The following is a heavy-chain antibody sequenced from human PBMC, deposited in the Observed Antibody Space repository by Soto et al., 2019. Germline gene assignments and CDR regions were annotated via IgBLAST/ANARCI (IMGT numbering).Heavy chain of an antibody. CDR1: EFTFSNYA. CDR3: AKNPGYYYNRRRYRFDH. J-gene: IGHJ4*02. Sequence: GGSLTLSCAASEFTFSNYAMSWVCQAPGKGLEWVSAISYGGGTTYYADSVKGRFTISRDNSKNTLYLQMNSLRAEDTAVYYCAKNPGYYYNRRRYRFDHWAQRTLVRSSS. CDR2: ISYGGGTT. V-gene: IGHV3-23*01. D-gene: IGHD3-10*01.